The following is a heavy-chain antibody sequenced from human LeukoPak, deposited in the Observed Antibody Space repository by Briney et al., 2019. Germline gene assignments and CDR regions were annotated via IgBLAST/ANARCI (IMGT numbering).Heavy chain of an antibody. CDR1: GFTFSVD. CDR3: ATGPYYGSEISGY. V-gene: IGHV3-33*01. J-gene: IGHJ4*02. CDR2: LSYDGTNK. D-gene: IGHD3-10*01. Sequence: GGSLRLSCAASGFTFSVDIHWVRQAPRKGLEWVSVLSYDGTNKYYADSVKGRFIICRDNSKNTASLQMNSLRDEDTAVYYCATGPYYGSEISGYWGRGTLVTLSS.